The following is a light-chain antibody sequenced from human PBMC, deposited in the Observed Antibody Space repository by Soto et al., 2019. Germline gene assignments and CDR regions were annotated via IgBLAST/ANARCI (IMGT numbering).Light chain of an antibody. J-gene: IGLJ2*01. V-gene: IGLV2-8*01. CDR2: EVN. Sequence: QSALTQPPSASGSPGQSVALSCTGTSSDCGGNNFVSWYQQHPGKVPKLIISEVNKRPSGVPDRFSGSKSGNTASLTVSGLQAEDEAQYYCRSYADNNILFGGGTKLTVL. CDR3: RSYADNNIL. CDR1: SSDCGGNNF.